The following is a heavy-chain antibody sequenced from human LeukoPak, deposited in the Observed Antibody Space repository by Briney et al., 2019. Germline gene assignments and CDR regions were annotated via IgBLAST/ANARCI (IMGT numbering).Heavy chain of an antibody. D-gene: IGHD5-18*01. Sequence: GGSLRLSCAASGFTFSSYWMHWVRQAPGKGLVWVSRINSDGSSTSYADSVKGRFTISRDNAKNTLYLQMNSLRAEDTAVYYCAKEGRGYSYGYFDYWGQGTLVTVSS. J-gene: IGHJ4*02. CDR1: GFTFSSYW. V-gene: IGHV3-74*01. CDR2: INSDGSST. CDR3: AKEGRGYSYGYFDY.